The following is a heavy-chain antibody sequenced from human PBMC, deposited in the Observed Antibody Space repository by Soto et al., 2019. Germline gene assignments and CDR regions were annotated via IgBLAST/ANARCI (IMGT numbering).Heavy chain of an antibody. V-gene: IGHV1-3*01. CDR3: ARDDPELHDTVDS. CDR1: GYTFTTYT. J-gene: IGHJ4*02. CDR2: INAGTGYT. Sequence: QVQLVQSGAEVNKPGASVKVSCKASGYTFTTYTINWVRQAPGQRLEWVGWINAGTGYTRYSQKFQGRVSITRDTAASTGYTDLSSLMTEHTAVYDGARDDPELHDTVDSGGQGTLVHVPS. D-gene: IGHD1-1*01.